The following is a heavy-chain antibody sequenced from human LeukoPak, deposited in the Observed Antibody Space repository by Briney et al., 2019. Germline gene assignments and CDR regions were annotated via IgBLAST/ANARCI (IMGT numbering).Heavy chain of an antibody. D-gene: IGHD5-18*01. J-gene: IGHJ5*02. Sequence: QPGGSLRLSCAVSGFIFSNYAMNWVRQAPEKGLEWVSTIHGGGDVTYYADSVKGRFTISRDNSRNTLYLQMNSLRAEDTAVYYCARGDTAMPWNWFDPWGQGTLVTVSS. CDR1: GFIFSNYA. CDR2: IHGGGDVT. CDR3: ARGDTAMPWNWFDP. V-gene: IGHV3-23*01.